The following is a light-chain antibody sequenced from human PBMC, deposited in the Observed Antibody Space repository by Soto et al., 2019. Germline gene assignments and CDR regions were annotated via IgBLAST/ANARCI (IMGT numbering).Light chain of an antibody. Sequence: QSALTQPASVSGSSGQSTTISCTGTSSDVGSYNLVSWHQHHPGKAPKLIIYEGDKRPSGVSNRFSGSKSGNTASLTISGLQAEDEADYYCCSYALGSTLVFGGGTKLTVL. CDR1: SSDVGSYNL. J-gene: IGLJ2*01. CDR2: EGD. CDR3: CSYALGSTLV. V-gene: IGLV2-23*01.